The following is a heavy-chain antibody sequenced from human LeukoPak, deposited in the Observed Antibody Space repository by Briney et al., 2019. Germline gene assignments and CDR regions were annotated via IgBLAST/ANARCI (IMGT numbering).Heavy chain of an antibody. D-gene: IGHD3-3*01. Sequence: SETLSLSCTVSGGSFSNYDWSWIRQPPGKGLEWIGYMYYRGSTKYNPFLKSRVIISVDTSKNQFSLRLSSVTAADTAVYYCERLVWSGYPDWFERWGRGTLVTVSS. CDR1: GGSFSNYD. J-gene: IGHJ5*02. CDR2: MYYRGST. CDR3: ERLVWSGYPDWFER. V-gene: IGHV4-59*08.